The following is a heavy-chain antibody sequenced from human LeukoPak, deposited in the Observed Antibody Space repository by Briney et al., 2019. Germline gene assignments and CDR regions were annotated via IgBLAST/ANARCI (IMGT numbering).Heavy chain of an antibody. V-gene: IGHV3-9*01. CDR3: AKETIRYSSGWYRSSGYFDY. J-gene: IGHJ4*02. CDR2: ISWNSGSI. CDR1: GFAFYDYA. Sequence: GGSLRLSCAASGFAFYDYAMHWVRQAPGKGLEWVSGISWNSGSIGYADSVKGRFTISRDNAKNSLYLQMNSLRAEDTALYYCAKETIRYSSGWYRSSGYFDYWGQGTLVTVSS. D-gene: IGHD6-19*01.